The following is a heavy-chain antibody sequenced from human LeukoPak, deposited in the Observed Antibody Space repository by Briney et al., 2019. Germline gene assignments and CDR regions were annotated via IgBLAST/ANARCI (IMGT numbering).Heavy chain of an antibody. V-gene: IGHV4-30-2*01. Sequence: SETLSLTCAVSGGSISSGGYSWSWIRQPPGKGLEWIGYIYHSGSTYYNPSLKSRVTISVDRSKNQFSLKLSSVTAADTAVYYCAGSNYGDYMGPYYYYGMDVWGQGTTVTVSS. D-gene: IGHD4-17*01. J-gene: IGHJ6*02. CDR3: AGSNYGDYMGPYYYYGMDV. CDR2: IYHSGST. CDR1: GGSISSGGYS.